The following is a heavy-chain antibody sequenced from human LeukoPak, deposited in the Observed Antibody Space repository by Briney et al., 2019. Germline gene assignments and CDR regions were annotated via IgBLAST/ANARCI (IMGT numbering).Heavy chain of an antibody. CDR2: MNPNSGNT. J-gene: IGHJ6*02. D-gene: IGHD6-13*01. V-gene: IGHV1-8*01. Sequence: ASVKVSCKASGYTFTSYDINWVRQATGQGLEWMGWMNPNSGNTGYAQKFQGRVTMTRNTSISTAYMELSSLRSEDTAVYYCARFRSSLPAHNMDVWGQGTTVTVSS. CDR1: GYTFTSYD. CDR3: ARFRSSLPAHNMDV.